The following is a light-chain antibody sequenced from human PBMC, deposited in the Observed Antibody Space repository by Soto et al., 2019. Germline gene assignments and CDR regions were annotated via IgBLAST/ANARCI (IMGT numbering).Light chain of an antibody. CDR1: ERVSSSY. CDR2: GAS. J-gene: IGKJ1*01. V-gene: IGKV3-20*01. CDR3: QHYGSSPPWT. Sequence: EMVMTQSPATLYVSPGESATLSCRASERVSSSYLAWYQQKPGQAPRLLIYGASSRATGTPDRFSGSGSGTDFTLTISRLEPEDFAVYYCQHYGSSPPWTFGQVTKVDI.